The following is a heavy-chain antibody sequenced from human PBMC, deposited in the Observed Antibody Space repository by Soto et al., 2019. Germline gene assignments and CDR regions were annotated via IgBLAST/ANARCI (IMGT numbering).Heavy chain of an antibody. J-gene: IGHJ4*02. D-gene: IGHD3-16*01. CDR3: AKDLVESGLGEIDY. Sequence: GGSLRLSCAASGFGFSNNGMHWVRQAPGKGLEWVAIISYDGSKKFYADSVKGRFTISRDNSKNTQYLQMNSLRVEDTAVYYCAKDLVESGLGEIDYWGQGALVTVSS. CDR1: GFGFSNNG. CDR2: ISYDGSKK. V-gene: IGHV3-30*18.